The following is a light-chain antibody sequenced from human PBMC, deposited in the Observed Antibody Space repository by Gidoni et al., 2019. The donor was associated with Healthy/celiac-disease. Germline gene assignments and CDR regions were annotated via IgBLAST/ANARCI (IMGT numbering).Light chain of an antibody. CDR2: DAS. CDR1: QSISSW. J-gene: IGKJ4*01. V-gene: IGKV1-5*01. Sequence: IQMTQSPSTLSASVGDRDTITCRASQSISSWLAWYQQKPGKAPKLLIYDASSMESGVPSRCSGSGSGTEFTLTISSLLPDDFAVYYCQQYNSYSLLTFGGGTKVEIK. CDR3: QQYNSYSLLT.